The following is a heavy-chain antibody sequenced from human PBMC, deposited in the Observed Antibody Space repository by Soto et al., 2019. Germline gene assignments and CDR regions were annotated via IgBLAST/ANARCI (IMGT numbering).Heavy chain of an antibody. D-gene: IGHD3-3*01. Sequence: GGSLRLSCAASGFTFSSYAMSWVRQAPGKGLEWVSAISGSGSNTYYADSVKGRFTISRDNSKNTLYLQMNSLRAEDTAVYYCATYDFWSGYYMGYWGQGTLVTVSS. V-gene: IGHV3-23*01. J-gene: IGHJ4*02. CDR1: GFTFSSYA. CDR3: ATYDFWSGYYMGY. CDR2: ISGSGSNT.